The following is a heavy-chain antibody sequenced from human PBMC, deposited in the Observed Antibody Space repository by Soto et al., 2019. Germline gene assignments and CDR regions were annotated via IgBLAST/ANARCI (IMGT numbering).Heavy chain of an antibody. Sequence: ASVKVSCKASGYTFTSYGISWVRQAPGQGLEWMGWISAYNGNTNYAQKLQGRVTMTTDTSTSTAYMELRSLRSDDTAVYYCARNKYSSSWYCDHFDYWGQGTLVTVSS. CDR1: GYTFTSYG. J-gene: IGHJ4*02. CDR3: ARNKYSSSWYCDHFDY. CDR2: ISAYNGNT. V-gene: IGHV1-18*01. D-gene: IGHD6-13*01.